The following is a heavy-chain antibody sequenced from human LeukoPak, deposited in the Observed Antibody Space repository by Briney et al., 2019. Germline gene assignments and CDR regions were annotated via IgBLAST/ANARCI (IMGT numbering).Heavy chain of an antibody. Sequence: ASVKVSCKVSGYTFSSYDINWVRQASGQGLEWMGWMNPNSGNTGYAQKFQGRVTMTRTTSISTAYMGLSSLRSEDTAVYYCARGLAGGRDYWGQGTLVTVSS. V-gene: IGHV1-8*01. CDR1: GYTFSSYD. J-gene: IGHJ4*02. D-gene: IGHD3-16*01. CDR2: MNPNSGNT. CDR3: ARGLAGGRDY.